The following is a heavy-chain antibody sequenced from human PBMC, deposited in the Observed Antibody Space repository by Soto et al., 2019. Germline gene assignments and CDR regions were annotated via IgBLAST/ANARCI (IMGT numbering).Heavy chain of an antibody. CDR2: IYPSDSDI. CDR3: ARQDYSNYRGGMDV. J-gene: IGHJ6*02. Sequence: GESLKISCKTSGYSFTSHWISWVRQMPGKGLEWMGIIYPSDSDIRYRPSFQGQVTISVDKSISTAYLQWSSLKASDTATYYCARQDYSNYRGGMDVWGQGTTVTVSS. D-gene: IGHD2-2*01. CDR1: GYSFTSHW. V-gene: IGHV5-51*01.